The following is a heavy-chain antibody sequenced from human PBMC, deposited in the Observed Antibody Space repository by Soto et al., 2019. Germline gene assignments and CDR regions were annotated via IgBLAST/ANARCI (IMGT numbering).Heavy chain of an antibody. CDR1: GGSISSGGSY. CDR3: ASGAAAGPYFDY. V-gene: IGHV4-31*03. D-gene: IGHD6-13*01. CDR2: IYNSGST. Sequence: QVQLQESGPGLVKPSQTLSLTCTVSGGSISSGGSYWSWIRQHPGKGLEWIGNIYNSGSTYYNPSVKSRVAISVDTSKNQFSLKLSSVTAADTAVYYCASGAAAGPYFDYWGQGTLVTVSS. J-gene: IGHJ4*02.